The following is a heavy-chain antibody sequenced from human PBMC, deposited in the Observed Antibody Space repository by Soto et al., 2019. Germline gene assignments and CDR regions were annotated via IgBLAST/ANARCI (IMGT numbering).Heavy chain of an antibody. J-gene: IGHJ6*03. Sequence: PSETLSLTCAVYGGSFSGYYWSWIRQPPGKGLEWIGEINHSGSTNYNPSLKSRVTISVDTSKNQFSLKLSSVTAADTAVYYCARGRYCSSTSCYHHYYYYMDVWGKGTTVT. V-gene: IGHV4-34*01. CDR3: ARGRYCSSTSCYHHYYYYMDV. CDR2: INHSGST. CDR1: GGSFSGYY. D-gene: IGHD2-2*01.